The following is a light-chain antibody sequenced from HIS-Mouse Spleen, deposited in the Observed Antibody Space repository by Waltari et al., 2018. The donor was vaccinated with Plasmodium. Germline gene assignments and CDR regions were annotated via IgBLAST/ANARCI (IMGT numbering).Light chain of an antibody. CDR1: QSLLLRNVYNY. CDR2: LGS. J-gene: IGKJ4*01. CDR3: MQALQTPLT. Sequence: DIVMTQSPLSLPVTPGEPASISCRSSQSLLLRNVYNYLDWYLQKPGQSPQLLIYLGSNRASGVPDRFSGSGSGTDFTLKISRVEAEDVGVYYCMQALQTPLTFGGGTKVEIK. V-gene: IGKV2-28*01.